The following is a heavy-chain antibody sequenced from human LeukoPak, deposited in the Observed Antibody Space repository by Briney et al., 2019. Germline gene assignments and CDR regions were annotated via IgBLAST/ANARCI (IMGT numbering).Heavy chain of an antibody. CDR1: GYTFSAHC. V-gene: IGHV1-2*02. CDR2: IDPASGGT. Sequence: GASVRVSCKTSGYTFSAHCLHWVRQAPGQRPEWVGRIDPASGGTHYAQKFQGRVTVTRDTSTTTVDMELSGLRSDDTAVYYCARVPGPYTTRRFDFWGQGTLVTGSS. J-gene: IGHJ4*02. CDR3: ARVPGPYTTRRFDF. D-gene: IGHD2-2*02.